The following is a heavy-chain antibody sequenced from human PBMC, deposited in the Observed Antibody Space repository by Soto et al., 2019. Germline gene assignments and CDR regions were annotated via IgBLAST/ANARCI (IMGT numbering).Heavy chain of an antibody. CDR3: ARDSRDTSRRGRDYYYYGMDV. D-gene: IGHD2-21*01. J-gene: IGHJ6*02. Sequence: GASVKVSCKASGYTFSTSGISWVRQAPGQGLEWVGWISAYNGNTNYAQKLQGRVTMTTDTSASTAYMELRSLRSDDTAVYYCARDSRDTSRRGRDYYYYGMDVWGQGTTVTVSS. V-gene: IGHV1-18*01. CDR1: GYTFSTSG. CDR2: ISAYNGNT.